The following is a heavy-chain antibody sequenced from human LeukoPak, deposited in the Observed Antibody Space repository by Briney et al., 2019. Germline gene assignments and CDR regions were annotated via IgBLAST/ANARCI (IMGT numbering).Heavy chain of an antibody. CDR2: ISAYNGNT. V-gene: IGHV1-18*04. CDR1: GYTFTSYG. J-gene: IGHJ5*02. D-gene: IGHD1-1*01. CDR3: ARVRPRYNWNDGINWFDP. Sequence: ASVKVFCKASGYTFTSYGISWVRQAPGQGLEWMGWISAYNGNTNYAQKLQGRVTMTTDTSTSTAYMELRSLRSDDTAVYYCARVRPRYNWNDGINWFDPWGQGTLVTVSS.